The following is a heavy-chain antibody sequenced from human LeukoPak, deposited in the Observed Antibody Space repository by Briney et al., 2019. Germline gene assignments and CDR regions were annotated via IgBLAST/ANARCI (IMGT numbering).Heavy chain of an antibody. D-gene: IGHD3-3*01. CDR3: ARDYPSNLYYDFWSGYYTQQGFDY. J-gene: IGHJ4*02. CDR2: ISRDESST. Sequence: GGSLRLSCAASGFTFSNYWMHWVRQAPGKGLVWVSRISRDESSTTYADSVKGRFTISRDNSKNTLYLQMNSLRAEDTAVYYCARDYPSNLYYDFWSGYYTQQGFDYWGQGTLVTVSS. CDR1: GFTFSNYW. V-gene: IGHV3-74*01.